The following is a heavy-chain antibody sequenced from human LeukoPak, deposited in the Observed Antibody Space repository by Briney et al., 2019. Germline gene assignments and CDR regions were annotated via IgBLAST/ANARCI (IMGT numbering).Heavy chain of an antibody. Sequence: GGSLRLSCEASGFTFSEYCMHWVRQAPGKGLEYVSAISTNGGSTYYANSVKGRFTISRDDPKNTLDLQMGSLRPEDMAVYYCARGFRYYGSGIDYWGQGILVTVSS. J-gene: IGHJ4*02. D-gene: IGHD3-10*01. CDR3: ARGFRYYGSGIDY. CDR1: GFTFSEYC. V-gene: IGHV3-64*01. CDR2: ISTNGGST.